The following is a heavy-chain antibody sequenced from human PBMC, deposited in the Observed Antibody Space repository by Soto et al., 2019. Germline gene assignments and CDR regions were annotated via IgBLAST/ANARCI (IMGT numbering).Heavy chain of an antibody. CDR1: GGSISSGNYL. V-gene: IGHV4-31*03. D-gene: IGHD6-13*01. CDR3: ARSPYSSWPFDY. Sequence: SETLSLTCTVSGGSISSGNYLWNWIRQHPGKGLEWIGYIYYSGSSYSNPSLRSRVTTSVDTSKNQISLKLSSVTAADTAVYYCARSPYSSWPFDYWGQGALVTVSS. J-gene: IGHJ4*02. CDR2: IYYSGSS.